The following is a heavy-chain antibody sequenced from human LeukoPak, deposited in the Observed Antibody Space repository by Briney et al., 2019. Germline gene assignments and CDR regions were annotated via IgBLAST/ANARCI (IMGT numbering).Heavy chain of an antibody. CDR3: AXXXXXXXXXXXXDY. CDR1: GFTFSSYA. V-gene: IGHV3-23*01. CDR2: ISGSGGST. J-gene: IGHJ4*02. Sequence: GGSLRLSCAASGFTFSSYAMSWVRQAPGKGLEWVSAISGSGGSTYYADSVKGRFTISRDNSKNTLYLQMNSLRAEDTAVYYCAXXXXXXXXXXXXDYWXXGXLVT.